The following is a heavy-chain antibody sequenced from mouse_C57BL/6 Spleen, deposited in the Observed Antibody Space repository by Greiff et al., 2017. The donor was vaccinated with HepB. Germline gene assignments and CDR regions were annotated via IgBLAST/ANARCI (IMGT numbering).Heavy chain of an antibody. D-gene: IGHD2-3*01. Sequence: DVKLVESGGGLVKPGGSLKLSCAASGFTFSSYAMSWVRQTPEKRLEWVATISDGGSYTYYPDNVKGRFTISRDNAKNNLYLQMSHLKSEDTAMYYCARFGYYFFAYWGQGTLVTVSA. CDR2: ISDGGSYT. CDR3: ARFGYYFFAY. V-gene: IGHV5-4*03. CDR1: GFTFSSYA. J-gene: IGHJ3*01.